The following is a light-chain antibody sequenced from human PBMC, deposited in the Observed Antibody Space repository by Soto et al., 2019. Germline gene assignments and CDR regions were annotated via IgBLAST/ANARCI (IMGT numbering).Light chain of an antibody. Sequence: EIVLTQSPGTLSLSAGERATLSCRASESVTSDYLAWHQQRPGQAPRLLIYGASSRATGIPDRFSASGSGTDFTLTISRLEPEDFAVYYCQQYGSSPGTFGQGTKLEI. J-gene: IGKJ2*01. CDR3: QQYGSSPGT. CDR2: GAS. CDR1: ESVTSDY. V-gene: IGKV3-20*01.